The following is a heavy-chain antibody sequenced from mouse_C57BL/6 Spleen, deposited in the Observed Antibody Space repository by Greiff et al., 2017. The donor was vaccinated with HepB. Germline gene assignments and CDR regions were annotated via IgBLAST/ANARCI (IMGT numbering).Heavy chain of an antibody. J-gene: IGHJ2*01. CDR1: GFSLTSYG. D-gene: IGHD4-1*02. CDR2: IWSGGST. V-gene: IGHV2-2*01. Sequence: VQLQQSGPGLVQPSQSLSITCTVSGFSLTSYGVHWVRQSPGKGLEWLGVIWSGGSTDYNAAFISRLSISKDNSKSQVFFKMNSLQADDTAIYYCARGTQLGPFDYWGQGTTLTVSS. CDR3: ARGTQLGPFDY.